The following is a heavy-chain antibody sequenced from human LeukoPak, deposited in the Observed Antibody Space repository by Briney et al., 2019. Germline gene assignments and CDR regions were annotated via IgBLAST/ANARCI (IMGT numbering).Heavy chain of an antibody. Sequence: ASVKVSCKTSGYTFTSYDINWVRQATGQGLEWMGWMNPNSGNAGYAQKFQGRVTMTRNTSISTAYMELSSLRSEDTAVYYCARDIAAAGYYYYYGMDVWGQGTTVTVSS. CDR1: GYTFTSYD. V-gene: IGHV1-8*01. CDR3: ARDIAAAGYYYYYGMDV. CDR2: MNPNSGNA. J-gene: IGHJ6*02. D-gene: IGHD6-13*01.